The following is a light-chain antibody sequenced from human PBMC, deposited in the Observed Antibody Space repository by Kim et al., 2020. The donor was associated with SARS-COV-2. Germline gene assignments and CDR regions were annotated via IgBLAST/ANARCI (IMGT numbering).Light chain of an antibody. Sequence: VTISCTGSSSNAGAGYDVHWYQQLPGTAPKLLIYGNSNRPSGVPDRFSGSKSGTSASLAITGLQAEDEADYYCQSYDSSLSGFYVFGTGTKVTVL. CDR3: QSYDSSLSGFYV. J-gene: IGLJ1*01. V-gene: IGLV1-40*01. CDR1: SSNAGAGYD. CDR2: GNS.